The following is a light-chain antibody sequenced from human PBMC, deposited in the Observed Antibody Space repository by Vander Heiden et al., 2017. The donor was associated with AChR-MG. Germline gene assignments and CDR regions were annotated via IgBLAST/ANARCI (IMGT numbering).Light chain of an antibody. Sequence: DIQMTQSPSSLSASVGDRVTITCQASQDITNYVNWYQQKPGKAPKLLIYAASNLETGVPSRFSGSGSRTDFTFTISSLQPEDIATYYCQQYDNIPITFGPGTKVDIK. CDR2: AAS. CDR1: QDITNY. CDR3: QQYDNIPIT. V-gene: IGKV1-33*01. J-gene: IGKJ3*01.